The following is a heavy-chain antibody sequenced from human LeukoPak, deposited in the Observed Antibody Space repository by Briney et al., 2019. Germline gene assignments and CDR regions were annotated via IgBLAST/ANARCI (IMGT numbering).Heavy chain of an antibody. CDR2: ISSSSSTI. J-gene: IGHJ3*02. V-gene: IGHV3-48*01. D-gene: IGHD2-15*01. CDR1: GFTFSSYS. CDR3: ARDLGIFFDAFDI. Sequence: GGSLRLSCAASGFTFSSYSMNWVRQAPGKGLEWVSYISSSSSTIYYADSVKGRFTISRDNAKNSLYLQMNSLRAEDTAVYYCARDLGIFFDAFDIWGQGTMVTVSS.